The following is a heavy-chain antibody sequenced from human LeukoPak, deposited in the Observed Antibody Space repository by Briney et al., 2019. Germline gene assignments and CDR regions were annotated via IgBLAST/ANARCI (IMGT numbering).Heavy chain of an antibody. CDR3: ARDRWNDLDEQNDAFDV. V-gene: IGHV4-61*08. CDR1: GGSISSGGYS. CDR2: IYYSGST. D-gene: IGHD1-1*01. J-gene: IGHJ3*01. Sequence: PSETLSLTCAVSGGSISSGGYSWSWIRQPPGKGLEWIGYIYYSGSTNYNPSLKSRVTISVDTSKNQFSLKLSSVTAADTAVYYCARDRWNDLDEQNDAFDVWGQGTMVTVSS.